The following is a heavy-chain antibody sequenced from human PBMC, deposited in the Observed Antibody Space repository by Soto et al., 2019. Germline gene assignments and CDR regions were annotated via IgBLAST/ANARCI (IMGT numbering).Heavy chain of an antibody. Sequence: LSETLSLTCTFSGGSISSSSYYWGWIRQPPGKGLEWIGSIYYSGSTYYNPSLKSRVTISVDTSKNQFSLKLSSVTAADTAVYYCATNYAYYYYYGMDVWGQGTTVTVSS. J-gene: IGHJ6*02. CDR1: GGSISSSSYY. CDR3: ATNYAYYYYYGMDV. V-gene: IGHV4-39*01. CDR2: IYYSGST. D-gene: IGHD4-4*01.